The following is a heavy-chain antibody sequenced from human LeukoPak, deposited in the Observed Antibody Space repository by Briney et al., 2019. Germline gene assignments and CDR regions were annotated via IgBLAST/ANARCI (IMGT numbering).Heavy chain of an antibody. D-gene: IGHD5-12*01. V-gene: IGHV3-64D*06. CDR2: ISSNGGST. J-gene: IGHJ4*02. Sequence: PGGSLRLSCSASGFTFSSYAMHWVRQAPGKGLEYVSAISSNGGSTYYADSAKGRFTISRDNSKSTLYLRMSSLRAEDTAVYYCVKGNSGYVRRYFDYWGQGTLVTVSS. CDR1: GFTFSSYA. CDR3: VKGNSGYVRRYFDY.